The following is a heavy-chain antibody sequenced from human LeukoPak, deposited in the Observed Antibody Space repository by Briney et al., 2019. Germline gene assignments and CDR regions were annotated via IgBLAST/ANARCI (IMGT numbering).Heavy chain of an antibody. J-gene: IGHJ4*02. V-gene: IGHV3-48*01. CDR2: ISSSSSTI. Sequence: GGSLRLSCAASGFTFSSYSMNWVRQAPGKGLEWVSYISSSSSTIYYADSVKGRFTISRDNSKNTLYLQMNSLRAEDTAVYYCAKERVVVVAATSDYWGQGTLVTVSS. CDR3: AKERVVVVAATSDY. D-gene: IGHD2-15*01. CDR1: GFTFSSYS.